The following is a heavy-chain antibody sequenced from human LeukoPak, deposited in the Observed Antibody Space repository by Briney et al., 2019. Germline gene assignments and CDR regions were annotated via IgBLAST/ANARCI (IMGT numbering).Heavy chain of an antibody. CDR3: ARGLEGGAAANLDY. D-gene: IGHD6-13*01. J-gene: IGHJ4*02. CDR2: IVVGSGNT. CDR1: GFTFTNSA. Sequence: SVKVSCKASGFTFTNSAVQWVRQARGQRPEWIGWIVVGSGNTNYAQKFQERVTITRDMSTSTAYMELSSLRSEDTAVYYCARGLEGGAAANLDYWGQGTLVTVSS. V-gene: IGHV1-58*01.